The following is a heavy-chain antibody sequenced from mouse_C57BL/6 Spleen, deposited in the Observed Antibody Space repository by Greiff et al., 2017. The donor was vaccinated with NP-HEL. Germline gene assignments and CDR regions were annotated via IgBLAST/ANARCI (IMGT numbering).Heavy chain of an antibody. Sequence: VQLQESGPELVKPGASVKISCKASGYAFSSSWMNWVKQRPGKGLEWIGRIYPGDGDTNYNGKFKGKATLTADKSSSTAYMQLSSLTSEDSAVYFCARTEQLRLGFAYWGQGTLVTVSA. CDR1: GYAFSSSW. V-gene: IGHV1-82*01. J-gene: IGHJ3*01. D-gene: IGHD3-2*02. CDR2: IYPGDGDT. CDR3: ARTEQLRLGFAY.